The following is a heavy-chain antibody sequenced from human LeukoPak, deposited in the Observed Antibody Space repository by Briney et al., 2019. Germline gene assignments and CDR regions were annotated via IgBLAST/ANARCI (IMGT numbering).Heavy chain of an antibody. D-gene: IGHD3-10*01. CDR3: AKDPGITMVRGVLRFDY. CDR1: GFTFKRYA. CDR2: IGGSGGST. Sequence: GGSLRLSCAASGFTFKRYAMSWVRQAPGKGLERVLAIGGSGGSTYYADSVKGRFTISRDNSKNTLYLQMNSLRAEDTAVYYCAKDPGITMVRGVLRFDYWGQGALVTVSS. V-gene: IGHV3-23*01. J-gene: IGHJ4*02.